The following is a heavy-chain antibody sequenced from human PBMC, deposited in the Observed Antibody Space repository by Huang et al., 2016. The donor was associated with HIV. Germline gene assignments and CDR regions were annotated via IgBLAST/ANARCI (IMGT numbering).Heavy chain of an antibody. V-gene: IGHV5-51*01. CDR2: INPGDYDT. Sequence: EVQLVQSGAEVKKPGESLKISCKGSGYRFRSNWIGWVRQLPGKGLEWMEIINPGDYDTKYSPSFQGKVTISADKSINTAYLQWSSLKASDTAMYYCARLIGSPSFYYGLDVWGQGTTVTVSS. CDR3: ARLIGSPSFYYGLDV. CDR1: GYRFRSNW. J-gene: IGHJ6*02. D-gene: IGHD3-10*01.